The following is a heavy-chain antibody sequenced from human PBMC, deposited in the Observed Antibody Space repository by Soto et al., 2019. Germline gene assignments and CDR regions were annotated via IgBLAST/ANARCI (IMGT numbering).Heavy chain of an antibody. CDR1: GGSFSGYY. CDR2: IYYSGST. Sequence: PSETLSLTCAVYGGSFSGYYWTWIRQPPGKGLEWIGFIYYSGSTHYNPSLQSRVTISVDTSRNQFSLRLSSVTAADTAIYYCAKHVVFVSGGSSFDFWGQGILVTVSS. J-gene: IGHJ4*02. CDR3: AKHVVFVSGGSSFDF. D-gene: IGHD3-16*01. V-gene: IGHV4-59*01.